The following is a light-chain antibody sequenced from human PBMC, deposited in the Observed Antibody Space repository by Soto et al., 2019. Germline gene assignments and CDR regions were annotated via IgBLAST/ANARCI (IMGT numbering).Light chain of an antibody. CDR3: CSYAGSYTLL. CDR2: DVT. CDR1: SSDVGGYNY. Sequence: QSVLTQPRSVSGSPGQSVTISCTGTSSDVGGYNYVSWYQQHPGKAPKLMIYDVTQRPSGVPDRFSGSKSGNTASLTISGIQAGDEADYHCCSYAGSYTLLFGGGTKLTVL. V-gene: IGLV2-11*01. J-gene: IGLJ2*01.